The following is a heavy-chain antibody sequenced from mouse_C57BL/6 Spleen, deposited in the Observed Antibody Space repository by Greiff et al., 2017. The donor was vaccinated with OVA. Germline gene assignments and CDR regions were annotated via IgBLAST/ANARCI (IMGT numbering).Heavy chain of an antibody. D-gene: IGHD1-1*01. CDR3: ARWRHYGSGGDWYYDV. Sequence: QVQLQQSGAELVKPGASVKISCKASGYAFSSYWMNWVKQRPGKGLEWIGQIYPGDGDTNYNGKFKGKATLTADKSSSTAYMQLSSLTSEDSAVYFCARWRHYGSGGDWYYDVWGTGTTVTVSS. CDR1: GYAFSSYW. J-gene: IGHJ1*03. CDR2: IYPGDGDT. V-gene: IGHV1-80*01.